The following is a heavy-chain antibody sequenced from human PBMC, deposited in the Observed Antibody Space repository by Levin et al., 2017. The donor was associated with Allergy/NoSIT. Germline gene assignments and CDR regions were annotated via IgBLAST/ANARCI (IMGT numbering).Heavy chain of an antibody. CDR1: GGSVSSGTYY. CDR2: INYRGST. J-gene: IGHJ6*02. CDR3: ARNRIVVAGGNDYYYGMDV. Sequence: SETLSLTCTVSGGSVSSGTYYWSWIRQPPGKGLEWIGYINYRGSTKYNPSLKSRVTISVDTSKNEFSLKLSSVTAADTAVYYCARNRIVVAGGNDYYYGMDVWGQGTTVTVSS. V-gene: IGHV4-61*01. D-gene: IGHD6-19*01.